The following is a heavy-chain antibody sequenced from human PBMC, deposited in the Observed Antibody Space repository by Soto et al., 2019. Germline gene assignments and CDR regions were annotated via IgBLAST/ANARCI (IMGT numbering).Heavy chain of an antibody. CDR2: IYYSGST. Sequence: QVQLQESGPGLVKPSQTLSLTCTVSGGSISSGGYYWSWIRQHPGKGLEWIGYIYYSGSTYYNPSLKSRVTISVDTSKNQFSLKLSSVTAANTAVYYCARDSSSDWYSGHWFDPWGQGTLVTVSS. J-gene: IGHJ5*02. V-gene: IGHV4-31*03. D-gene: IGHD6-19*01. CDR1: GGSISSGGYY. CDR3: ARDSSSDWYSGHWFDP.